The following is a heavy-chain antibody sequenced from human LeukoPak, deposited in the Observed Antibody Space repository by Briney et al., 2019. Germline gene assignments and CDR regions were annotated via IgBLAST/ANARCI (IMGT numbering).Heavy chain of an antibody. J-gene: IGHJ4*02. D-gene: IGHD1-26*01. Sequence: SGGSLRLSCAASGFTFSSYSMNWVRQAPGKGLEWVSSISSSSSYIYYADSVKGRFTISRDNAKNSLYLQMNNLRAEDTAVYYCAREGWENPFDYWGQGTLVTVSS. CDR3: AREGWENPFDY. CDR2: ISSSSSYI. V-gene: IGHV3-21*01. CDR1: GFTFSSYS.